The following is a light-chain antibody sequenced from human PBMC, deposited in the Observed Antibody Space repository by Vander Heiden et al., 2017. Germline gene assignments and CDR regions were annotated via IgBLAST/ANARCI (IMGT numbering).Light chain of an antibody. CDR3: QQRSNWPHT. CDR2: DAS. V-gene: IGKV3-11*01. J-gene: IGKJ4*01. CDR1: QSVNCY. Sequence: EIVLTQSPATLSFSPGERATLSCRASQSVNCYLAWYQQKPGQAPRLLIYDASNRATGIPARFSGSGSGTDFTLTISSLEPEDFAVYYCQQRSNWPHTFGGGTKLEIK.